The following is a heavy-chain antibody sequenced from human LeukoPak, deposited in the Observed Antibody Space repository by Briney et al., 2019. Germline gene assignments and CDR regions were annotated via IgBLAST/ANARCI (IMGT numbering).Heavy chain of an antibody. Sequence: GASVKVSCKASGGTFSSYAISWVRQAPGQGLEWMGRIIPILGIANYAQKFQGRVTITADKSTSTAYMELSSLRSEDTAVYYCARVPRGYSGYGGNPLDYWGQGTLVTVSS. J-gene: IGHJ4*02. CDR3: ARVPRGYSGYGGNPLDY. CDR2: IIPILGIA. D-gene: IGHD5-12*01. CDR1: GGTFSSYA. V-gene: IGHV1-69*04.